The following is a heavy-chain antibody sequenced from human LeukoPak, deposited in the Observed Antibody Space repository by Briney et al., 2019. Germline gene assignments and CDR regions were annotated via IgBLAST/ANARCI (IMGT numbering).Heavy chain of an antibody. CDR2: IYRGGST. CDR3: ARLFPQKPIDY. V-gene: IGHV4-4*02. J-gene: IGHJ4*02. D-gene: IGHD2/OR15-2a*01. Sequence: SETLSLTCAVSGGSISSSNWWSWVRQPPGKGLEWIATIYRGGSTYYNLSLRSRITILVDTSKNQFSLRLNSVTAADTAVYYCARLFPQKPIDYWGQGTLVTVSS. CDR1: GGSISSSNW.